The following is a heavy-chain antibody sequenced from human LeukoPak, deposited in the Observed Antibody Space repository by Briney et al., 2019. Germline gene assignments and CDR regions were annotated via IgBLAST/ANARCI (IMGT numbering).Heavy chain of an antibody. CDR2: IYYSGST. Sequence: SETLSLTCTVSGGSISSYYWSWIRQPPGKGLEWIGYIYYSGSTNYNPSLKSRVTISVDTSKNQFSLKLSSVTAADTAVYYCARSAPVGEGLVPLPLYYWGQGTLVTVSS. D-gene: IGHD2-8*01. CDR1: GGSISSYY. V-gene: IGHV4-59*01. CDR3: ARSAPVGEGLVPLPLYY. J-gene: IGHJ4*01.